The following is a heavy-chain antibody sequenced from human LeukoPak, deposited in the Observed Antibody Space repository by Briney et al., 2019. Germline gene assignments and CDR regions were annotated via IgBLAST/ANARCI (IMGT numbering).Heavy chain of an antibody. CDR3: ARTQKRLRGYYDSSGYHDY. Sequence: ASVKVSCKASGYTFTGCYMHWVRQAPGQGLEWMGWINPNSGGTNYAQKFQGRVTMTRDTSISTAYMELSRLRSDDTAVYYCARTQKRLRGYYDSSGYHDYWGQGTLVTVSS. V-gene: IGHV1-2*02. CDR2: INPNSGGT. CDR1: GYTFTGCY. J-gene: IGHJ4*02. D-gene: IGHD3-22*01.